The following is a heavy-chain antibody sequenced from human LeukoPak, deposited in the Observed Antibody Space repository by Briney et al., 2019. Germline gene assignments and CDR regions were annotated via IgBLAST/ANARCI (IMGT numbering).Heavy chain of an antibody. CDR1: GGSISSSSYY. D-gene: IGHD3-10*01. V-gene: IGHV4-39*01. CDR3: ARRAGSGSTKVFDI. CDR2: IYYSGST. J-gene: IGHJ3*02. Sequence: SETLSLTCTVSGGSISSSSYYWGWLRQPPGKGLEWVGSIYYSGSTYYNPSLKSRVTISVDTSKNQFSLKLSSATAADTAVYYCARRAGSGSTKVFDIWGQGTMVTVSS.